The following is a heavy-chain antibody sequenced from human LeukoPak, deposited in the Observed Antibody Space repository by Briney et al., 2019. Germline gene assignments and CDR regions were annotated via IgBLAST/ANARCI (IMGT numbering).Heavy chain of an antibody. CDR1: GASISSRDYY. V-gene: IGHV4-30-4*01. J-gene: IGHJ3*02. CDR2: IYSSGST. Sequence: PSQTLSLTCTVSGASISSRDYYWGWLRQPPRKGLEWIGDIYSSGSTYYKPSFKSRVTISADTSKNQFSLKLSAVTAADTAVQYCARGPRGDAFYIWGQGTKVTVSS. D-gene: IGHD3-10*01. CDR3: ARGPRGDAFYI.